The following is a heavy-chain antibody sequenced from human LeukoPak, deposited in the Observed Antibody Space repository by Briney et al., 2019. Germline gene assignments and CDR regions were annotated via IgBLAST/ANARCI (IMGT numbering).Heavy chain of an antibody. V-gene: IGHV3-23*01. CDR3: AKIQKRFLEWLSLDY. CDR1: GFTFSSYA. D-gene: IGHD3-3*01. J-gene: IGHJ4*02. Sequence: GGSLRLSCAASGFTFSSYAMSWGRQAPGKGLEWVSAISGSGGSTYYADSVKGRFTISRDNSKNTLYLQMNSLRAEDTAVYYCAKIQKRFLEWLSLDYWGQGTLVTVSS. CDR2: ISGSGGST.